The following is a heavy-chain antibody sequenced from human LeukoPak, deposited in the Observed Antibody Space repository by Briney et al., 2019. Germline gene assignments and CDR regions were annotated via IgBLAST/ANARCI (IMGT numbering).Heavy chain of an antibody. D-gene: IGHD3-10*01. V-gene: IGHV4-39*01. CDR3: ARHERFNTMVRGVICWFDP. J-gene: IGHJ5*02. CDR2: IYYSGST. Sequence: SETLSLTCTVSGGSISSTHWWSWVRQPPGKGLEWIGSIYYSGSTYYNPSLKSRVTISVDTSKNQFSLKLSSVTAADTAVYYCARHERFNTMVRGVICWFDPWGQGTLVTVSS. CDR1: GGSISSTHW.